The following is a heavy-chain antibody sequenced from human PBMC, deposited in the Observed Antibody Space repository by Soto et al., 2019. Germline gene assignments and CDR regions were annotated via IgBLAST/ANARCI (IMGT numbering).Heavy chain of an antibody. J-gene: IGHJ3*02. Sequence: ASVKVSCKXSGYTFTSYGISWVRQAPGQGLEWMGWISAYNGNTNYAQKLQGRVTMTTDTSTSTAYMEPRSLRSDDTAVYYCARVRLGVTYYDFWSGYYDDAFDIWGQGTMVTVSS. CDR1: GYTFTSYG. D-gene: IGHD3-3*01. CDR3: ARVRLGVTYYDFWSGYYDDAFDI. V-gene: IGHV1-18*04. CDR2: ISAYNGNT.